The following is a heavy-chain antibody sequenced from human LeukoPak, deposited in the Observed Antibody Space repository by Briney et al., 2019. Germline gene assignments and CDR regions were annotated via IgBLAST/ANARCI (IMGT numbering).Heavy chain of an antibody. CDR1: GYTFPSYG. CDR2: ISAYNGNT. V-gene: IGHV1-18*01. D-gene: IGHD4-23*01. Sequence: ASVKVSCKASGYTFPSYGISGLRQAPGKGLEGMGWISAYNGNTHYAQKLQGRVTMTTDTSTSTAYMELRSLRSNDTCVYYCARDRPQRTTVVTPGCYYYGMDVWGQGTTVTVSS. J-gene: IGHJ6*02. CDR3: ARDRPQRTTVVTPGCYYYGMDV.